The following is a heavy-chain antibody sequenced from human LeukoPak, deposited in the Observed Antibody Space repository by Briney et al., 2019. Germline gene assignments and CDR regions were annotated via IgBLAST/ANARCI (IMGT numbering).Heavy chain of an antibody. CDR1: GFTLSSYG. V-gene: IGHV3-30*18. CDR3: AKDRAVAGNFDY. J-gene: IGHJ4*02. D-gene: IGHD6-19*01. CDR2: ISYDGSNK. Sequence: PGGSLRLSCAASGFTLSSYGMHWVRQAPGKGLEWVAVISYDGSNKYYADSVKGRFTISRDNSKNTLYLQMNSLRAEDTAVYYCAKDRAVAGNFDYWGQGTLVTVSS.